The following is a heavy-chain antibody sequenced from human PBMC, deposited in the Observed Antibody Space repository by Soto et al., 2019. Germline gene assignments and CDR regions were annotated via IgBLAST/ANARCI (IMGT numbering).Heavy chain of an antibody. D-gene: IGHD2-2*01. Sequence: GESLKISCKGSGYSFTSYWIGWVRQMPGKGLEWMGIINSGDSDTRYGPSFQGQVTISADKSISTAYLQMNSLRAEDTAVYYCARDIVVLSRRYQLLWGYYYYYGMDVWGQGTTVTVSS. CDR2: INSGDSDT. V-gene: IGHV5-51*01. CDR3: ARDIVVLSRRYQLLWGYYYYYGMDV. J-gene: IGHJ6*02. CDR1: GYSFTSYW.